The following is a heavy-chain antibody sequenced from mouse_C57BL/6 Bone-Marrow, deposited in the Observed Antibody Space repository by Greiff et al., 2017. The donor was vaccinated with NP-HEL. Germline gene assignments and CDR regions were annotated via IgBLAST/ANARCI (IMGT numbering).Heavy chain of an antibody. J-gene: IGHJ2*01. D-gene: IGHD2-3*01. V-gene: IGHV1-54*01. Sequence: VQGVESGAELVRPGTSVKVSCKASGYAFTNYLIEWVKQRPGQGLEWIGVINPGSGGTNYNEKFKGKATLTADKSSSTAYMQLSSLTSEDSAVYFCARWLLPFYYFDYWGQGTTLTVSS. CDR1: GYAFTNYL. CDR3: ARWLLPFYYFDY. CDR2: INPGSGGT.